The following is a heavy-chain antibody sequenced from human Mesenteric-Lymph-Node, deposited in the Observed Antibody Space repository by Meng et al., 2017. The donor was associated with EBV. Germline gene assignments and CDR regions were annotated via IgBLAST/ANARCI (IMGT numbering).Heavy chain of an antibody. V-gene: IGHV4-39*07. CDR2: IYYGGTT. Sequence: QLQLQESGPGLVKPSEILSLPCTVSGGSISSSSYYWGWIRQPPGKGLEWIGSIYYGGTTYYNPSLQSRVTISVDTSKNQFSLNLSSVTAVDTAIYYCATTSEVTTTWFDTWGQGTLGTVVS. J-gene: IGHJ5*02. D-gene: IGHD2-21*02. CDR3: ATTSEVTTTWFDT. CDR1: GGSISSSSYY.